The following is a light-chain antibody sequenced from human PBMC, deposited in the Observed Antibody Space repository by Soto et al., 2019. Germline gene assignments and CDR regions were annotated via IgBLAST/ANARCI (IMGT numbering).Light chain of an antibody. J-gene: IGKJ4*01. CDR3: LQDYSYPLT. Sequence: AIQMTQSPSSLSASVGDRVTLTCRASQGIRNDLGWYQQKPGKAPKVLIYAASTLQSGVPSRFSGSGFGTDFTLPISSLQPDDCATYDCLQDYSYPLTFGGGTKVEI. CDR2: AAS. V-gene: IGKV1-6*01. CDR1: QGIRND.